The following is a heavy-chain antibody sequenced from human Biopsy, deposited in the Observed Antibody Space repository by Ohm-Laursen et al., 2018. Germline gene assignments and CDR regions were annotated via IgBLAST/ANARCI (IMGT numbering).Heavy chain of an antibody. Sequence: SETLSLTCMVSGTSLSNFYWSWIRQPAGKGLEWIGRIFPTGITNYNPSLKSRVTMSVDTSKNEFSLRLTSVTAADTAVYYCARDVKRYCSGTSCYSGYFGMDAWGKGTTVTVS. CDR1: GTSLSNFY. V-gene: IGHV4-4*07. CDR3: ARDVKRYCSGTSCYSGYFGMDA. D-gene: IGHD2-2*01. J-gene: IGHJ6*04. CDR2: IFPTGIT.